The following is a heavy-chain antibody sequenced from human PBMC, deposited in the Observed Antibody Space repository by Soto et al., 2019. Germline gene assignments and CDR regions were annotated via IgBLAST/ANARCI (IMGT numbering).Heavy chain of an antibody. CDR3: ARAGAAPYYYYGMDV. CDR1: GYTFSTSG. J-gene: IGHJ6*02. V-gene: IGHV1-18*01. CDR2: ISTYNGDT. Sequence: QVQLVQSGAEVRKPGASVKVSCKASGYTFSTSGMSWLRQAPGQGLEWMGWISTYNGDTNDAPKSPXXXTXXSDTSTSTVYMELRSLRSDDTAVYYCARAGAAPYYYYGMDVWGQGTRVTVSS. D-gene: IGHD2-15*01.